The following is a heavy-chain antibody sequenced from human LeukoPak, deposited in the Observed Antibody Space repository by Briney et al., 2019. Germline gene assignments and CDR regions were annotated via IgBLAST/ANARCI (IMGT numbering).Heavy chain of an antibody. J-gene: IGHJ4*02. CDR3: AKRLPHHFDY. D-gene: IGHD5/OR15-5a*01. CDR2: ITGSGGT. V-gene: IGHV3-23*01. CDR1: GFTFSSYA. Sequence: GGSLRLSCAASGFTFSSYAMSWARQAPGKGLEWVSAITGSGGTYYADSVKGRFTVSRDNSKNTLYLQMNSPSAEDTAVYYCAKRLPHHFDYWGQGTLVTFSS.